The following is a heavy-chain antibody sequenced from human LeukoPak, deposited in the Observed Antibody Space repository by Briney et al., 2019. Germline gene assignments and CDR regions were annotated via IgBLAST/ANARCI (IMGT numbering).Heavy chain of an antibody. CDR2: TYYRSTWYN. CDR3: ARRLTQYDCFDP. CDR1: GDSVSSNSVT. J-gene: IGHJ5*02. D-gene: IGHD2-2*01. Sequence: SQTLSLTCAISGDSVSSNSVTWDWHRQSPSRGLEWLGRTYYRSTWYNDYAVSVRGPITVNPDTSKNQFSLHLNSVTPEDTAVYYCARRLTQYDCFDPWGQGILVTVSS. V-gene: IGHV6-1*01.